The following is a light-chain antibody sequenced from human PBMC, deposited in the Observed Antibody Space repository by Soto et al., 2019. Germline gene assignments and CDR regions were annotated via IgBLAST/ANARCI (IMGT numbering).Light chain of an antibody. CDR1: QSVDIN. V-gene: IGKV3D-15*01. CDR3: QQYDKWPLT. CDR2: GAS. Sequence: EIVMTQSPATLPVSPGERATLSCRASQSVDINLAWYQQKPGQAPRLLIFGASTRATGIPARFSGSGSGTDFTLTISSLQSEDFGVYFCQQYDKWPLTFGGGTKVEIK. J-gene: IGKJ4*01.